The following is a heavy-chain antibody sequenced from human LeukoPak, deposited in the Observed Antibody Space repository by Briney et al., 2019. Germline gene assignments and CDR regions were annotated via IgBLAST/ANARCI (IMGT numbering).Heavy chain of an antibody. CDR2: ISYTGSP. Sequence: SETLFLTCTIPSGSVSGDYWSWIRQTPGKGLEWIGYISYTGSPNYNPSLESRITISLDISKNQFSLNLSSGTAADTAVYYCAKKRNGISYFDSWGQGTLVTVSS. CDR3: AKKRNGISYFDS. D-gene: IGHD1-1*01. V-gene: IGHV4-59*02. CDR1: SGSVSGDY. J-gene: IGHJ4*02.